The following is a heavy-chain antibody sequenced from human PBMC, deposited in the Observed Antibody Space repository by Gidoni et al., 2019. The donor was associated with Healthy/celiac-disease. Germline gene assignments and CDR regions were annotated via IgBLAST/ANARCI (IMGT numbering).Heavy chain of an antibody. CDR3: ARAYSSSWKGYYYYMDV. J-gene: IGHJ6*03. CDR2: ISSSSSYT. Sequence: QVQLVESGGGLVKPGGSLRLSCAASGFAFSDYYMRWIRQAPGKGLEWVSYISSSSSYTNYADSVKGRFTISRDNAKNSLYLQMNSLRAEDTAVYYCARAYSSSWKGYYYYMDVWGKGTTVTVSS. V-gene: IGHV3-11*05. CDR1: GFAFSDYY. D-gene: IGHD6-13*01.